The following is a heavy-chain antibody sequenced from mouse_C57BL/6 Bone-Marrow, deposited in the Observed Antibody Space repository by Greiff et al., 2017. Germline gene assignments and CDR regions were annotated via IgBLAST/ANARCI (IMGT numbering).Heavy chain of an antibody. CDR1: GYTFTDYY. V-gene: IGHV1-19*01. D-gene: IGHD1-1*01. CDR3: ARGGLFYYYGSSYGAY. Sequence: EVQLQQSGPVLVKPGASVKMSCKASGYTFTDYYMNWVKQSHGKSLEWIGVINPYNGGTSYNQKFKGKATLTVDKSSSTAYMELNSLTSEDSAVYYCARGGLFYYYGSSYGAYWGQGTLVTVSA. J-gene: IGHJ3*01. CDR2: INPYNGGT.